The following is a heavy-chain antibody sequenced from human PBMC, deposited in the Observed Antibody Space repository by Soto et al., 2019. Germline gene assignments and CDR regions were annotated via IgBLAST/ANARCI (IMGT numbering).Heavy chain of an antibody. CDR1: GYTFTNYA. CDR2: INAGNGNT. D-gene: IGHD2-15*01. V-gene: IGHV1-3*01. Sequence: ASVKLSCKASGYTFTNYAIHWGGQAPGQRLEWMGWINAGNGNTKYSQKFQGRVTITRDTSASTAYMELSSLRSEDTAVYYCASAAAPAHLVYWGQGTLVTVSS. CDR3: ASAAAPAHLVY. J-gene: IGHJ4*02.